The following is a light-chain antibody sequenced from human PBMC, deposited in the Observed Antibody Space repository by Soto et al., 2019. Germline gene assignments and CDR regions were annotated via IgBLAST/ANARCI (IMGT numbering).Light chain of an antibody. J-gene: IGLJ3*02. Sequence: QLVLTQPPSVSGAPGQRVTISCTGSSSNIGAGYDVHWYQQLPGTAPKLLIYGNSNRPSGVPDRFSGSKSGTSASLAITGLQAEDEADYYCQSYDSSLSGPRWVFGGGTQLTVL. CDR3: QSYDSSLSGPRWV. CDR2: GNS. V-gene: IGLV1-40*01. CDR1: SSNIGAGYD.